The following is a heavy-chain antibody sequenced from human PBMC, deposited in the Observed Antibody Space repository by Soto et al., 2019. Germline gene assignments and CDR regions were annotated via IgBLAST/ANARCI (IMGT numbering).Heavy chain of an antibody. Sequence: GGSLRISCAASGFSFSGFWMHWVRQAPGKGLVWVSRMFTDVSTTYYADSVKGRFTISRDNAKSTLYLQMNSLRDEDTAVYYCVRGNTGYGNFDSWGQGTLVTVSS. CDR2: MFTDVSTT. CDR1: GFSFSGFW. V-gene: IGHV3-74*01. D-gene: IGHD5-12*01. CDR3: VRGNTGYGNFDS. J-gene: IGHJ4*02.